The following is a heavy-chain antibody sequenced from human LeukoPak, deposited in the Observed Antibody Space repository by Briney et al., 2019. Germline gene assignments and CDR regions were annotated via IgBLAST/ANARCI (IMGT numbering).Heavy chain of an antibody. J-gene: IGHJ4*02. D-gene: IGHD5-24*01. Sequence: ASVKVSCKASGGTFSSYAISWVRQAPGQGLEWMGWISAYNGNTNYAQKLQGRVTMATDTSTSTAYMELRSLRSDDTAVYYCARDLLMATAGDYWGQGTLVTVSS. CDR3: ARDLLMATAGDY. V-gene: IGHV1-18*01. CDR2: ISAYNGNT. CDR1: GGTFSSYA.